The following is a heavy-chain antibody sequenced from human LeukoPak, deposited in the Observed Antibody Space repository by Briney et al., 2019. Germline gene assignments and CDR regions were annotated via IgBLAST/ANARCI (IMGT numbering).Heavy chain of an antibody. V-gene: IGHV4-34*01. Sequence: SETLSLTCAVSGGPFSDFWSWIRQSSGKGLGWIGEIHNSGTTNYNPSLNSRVTISEDTSKNQFYLNLSSVTAADTAVYYCARRYYYNLGSFPFDFWGQGTLVTVSS. J-gene: IGHJ4*02. CDR2: IHNSGTT. CDR1: GGPFSDF. CDR3: ARRYYYNLGSFPFDF. D-gene: IGHD3-10*01.